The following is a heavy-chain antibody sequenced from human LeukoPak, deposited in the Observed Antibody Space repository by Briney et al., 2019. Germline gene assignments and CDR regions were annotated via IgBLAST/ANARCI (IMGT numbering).Heavy chain of an antibody. CDR1: GFSFSSYA. J-gene: IGHJ4*02. CDR3: AKGGLPNWQWLALLDY. V-gene: IGHV3-23*01. CDR2: ISETGDRT. D-gene: IGHD6-19*01. Sequence: LPGGSLRLSCAASGFSFSSYAMNWVRQAPGKGLEWVSAISETGDRTHYADSVKGRFTVSRDNSKNTLYLQMNSLRAEDTAVYYCAKGGLPNWQWLALLDYWGQGTLVTVSS.